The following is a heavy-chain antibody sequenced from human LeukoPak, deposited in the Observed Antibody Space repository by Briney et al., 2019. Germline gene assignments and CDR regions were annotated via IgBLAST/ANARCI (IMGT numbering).Heavy chain of an antibody. CDR1: GGSISSYY. CDR3: ARALIAAAGHFDY. Sequence: PSETLSLTCTVSGGSISSYYWSWIRQPPGKGLEWIGYIYYSGSTNYNPSLKSRVTISVDTSKNQFSLKLSSVTAADTAVYYCARALIAAAGHFDYWGQGTLVTVSS. D-gene: IGHD6-13*01. V-gene: IGHV4-59*01. J-gene: IGHJ4*02. CDR2: IYYSGST.